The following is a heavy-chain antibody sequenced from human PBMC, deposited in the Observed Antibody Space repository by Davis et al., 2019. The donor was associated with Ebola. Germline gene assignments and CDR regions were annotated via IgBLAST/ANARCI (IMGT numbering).Heavy chain of an antibody. J-gene: IGHJ2*01. CDR1: GYSISSGYY. D-gene: IGHD3-9*01. Sequence: PSETLSLTCTVSGYSISSGYYWGWIRQPPGKGLEWIGSIYYSGSTYYNPSLKSRVTISVDTSKNQFSLKLSSVTAADTAVYYYARDRRPNYDILTGYSYWYFDLWGRGTLVTVSS. V-gene: IGHV4-38-2*02. CDR3: ARDRRPNYDILTGYSYWYFDL. CDR2: IYYSGST.